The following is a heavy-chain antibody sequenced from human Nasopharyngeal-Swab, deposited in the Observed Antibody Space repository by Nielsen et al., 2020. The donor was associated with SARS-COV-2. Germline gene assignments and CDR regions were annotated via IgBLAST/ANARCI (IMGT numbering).Heavy chain of an antibody. V-gene: IGHV5-51*01. Sequence: GESLKISCKGSGYSFSSYWIGWVRQMPGKGLEWMGIMYPRDSDTRYSPSFQGLVTISADKSISTAYLQWSSLKASDTAMYYCATAYNGNYYWDYWGQGTLVTVSS. CDR3: ATAYNGNYYWDY. J-gene: IGHJ4*02. CDR1: GYSFSSYW. D-gene: IGHD1-7*01. CDR2: MYPRDSDT.